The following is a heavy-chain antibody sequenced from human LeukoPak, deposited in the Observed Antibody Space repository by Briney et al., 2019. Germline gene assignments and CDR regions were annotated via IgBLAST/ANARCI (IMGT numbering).Heavy chain of an antibody. Sequence: ASVKVSCKASGYTFSSYGIAWVRQAPRQGLDWMGWISPYNGNTNYAQKSQGRVTMTTDTSTSTAYMELRSLRSDDTAVFYCARDGYFDYWGQGTLVTVSS. CDR2: ISPYNGNT. CDR3: ARDGYFDY. V-gene: IGHV1-18*01. J-gene: IGHJ4*02. CDR1: GYTFSSYG.